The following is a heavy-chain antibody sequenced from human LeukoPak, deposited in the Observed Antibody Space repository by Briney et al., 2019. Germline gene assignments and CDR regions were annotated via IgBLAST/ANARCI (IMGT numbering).Heavy chain of an antibody. CDR1: GGSINSGRYN. V-gene: IGHV4-31*03. CDR2: IYYNGNT. J-gene: IGHJ6*02. Sequence: SETLPLTCTVSGGSINSGRYNWAWIRQHPGKGLEWIGYIYYNGNTYYNPSLRSRLMMSIDTSENRFSLTLTSVTAADTAVYYCARAPRTYHNGHFGLDVWGQGTTVTVS. D-gene: IGHD1-14*01. CDR3: ARAPRTYHNGHFGLDV.